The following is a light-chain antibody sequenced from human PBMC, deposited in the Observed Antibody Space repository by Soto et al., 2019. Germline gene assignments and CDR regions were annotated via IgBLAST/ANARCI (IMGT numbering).Light chain of an antibody. V-gene: IGKV4-1*01. CDR2: WAS. J-gene: IGKJ4*01. Sequence: DIVMTQSPDSLAVSLGERATINCKSSQSVLYSSDNKTHLAWYQQKPGQPPKLLINWASTRASGVPDRFSGSGSGTDFTLTISSLQAEDVAVYYCQQYYSSPLTFGGGTKVEIK. CDR3: QQYYSSPLT. CDR1: QSVLYSSDNKTH.